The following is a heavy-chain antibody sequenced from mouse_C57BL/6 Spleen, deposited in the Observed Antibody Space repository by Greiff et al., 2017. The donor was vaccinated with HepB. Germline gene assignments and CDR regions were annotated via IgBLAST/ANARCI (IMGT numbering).Heavy chain of an antibody. J-gene: IGHJ2*01. CDR2: IYPGDGDT. D-gene: IGHD1-1*01. CDR3: ARGHYCGSGGFDY. Sequence: QVQLQQSGPELVKPGASVKISCKASGYAFSSSWMNWVKQRPGKGLEWIGRIYPGDGDTNYNGKFKGKATLTADKSSSTAYMQLSSLTSEESAVYFCARGHYCGSGGFDYWGQGTTLTVSS. V-gene: IGHV1-82*01. CDR1: GYAFSSSW.